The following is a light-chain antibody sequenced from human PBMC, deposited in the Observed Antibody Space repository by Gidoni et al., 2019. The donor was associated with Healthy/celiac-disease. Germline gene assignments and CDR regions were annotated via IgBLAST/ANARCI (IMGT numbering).Light chain of an antibody. V-gene: IGKV3-20*01. CDR1: QSVSSSY. CDR2: GAS. CDR3: QQYGSSPTT. Sequence: EIVLTQSPGNLSLSPGERATLSCRASQSVSSSYLAWYQQKPGQAPRLLIYGASSSGSGTDFTLTISRLEPEDFAVYYCQQYGSSPTTFGQGTKVEIK. J-gene: IGKJ1*01.